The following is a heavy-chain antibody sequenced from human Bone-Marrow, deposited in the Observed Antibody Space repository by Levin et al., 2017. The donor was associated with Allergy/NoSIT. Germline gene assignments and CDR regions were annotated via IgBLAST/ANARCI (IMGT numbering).Heavy chain of an antibody. D-gene: IGHD3-10*01. Sequence: SCAASGFTFSNYGMDWVRQAPGKGLEWVALISYDGSNKYYADSVKGRFTISRDNSKNTLYLQMNSLRAEDTAVYYCAKESGDYYGTYYFDYWGQGTLVTVSS. V-gene: IGHV3-30*18. CDR3: AKESGDYYGTYYFDY. CDR2: ISYDGSNK. CDR1: GFTFSNYG. J-gene: IGHJ4*02.